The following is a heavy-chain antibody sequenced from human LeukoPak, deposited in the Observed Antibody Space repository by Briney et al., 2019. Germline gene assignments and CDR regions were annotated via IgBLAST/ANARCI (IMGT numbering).Heavy chain of an antibody. CDR1: GFSFSNYN. Sequence: GGSLRLSCAASGFSFSNYNMNWVRQGPGKGLEWVSYVTTSSSAIYYADSVKGRFTISRDNAKSSLYLQMDSLRDEDTAVYYCARDGGGTGGTYHHTFDLWGQGTMVTVSS. CDR3: ARDGGGTGGTYHHTFDL. D-gene: IGHD1-26*01. CDR2: VTTSSSAI. V-gene: IGHV3-48*02. J-gene: IGHJ3*01.